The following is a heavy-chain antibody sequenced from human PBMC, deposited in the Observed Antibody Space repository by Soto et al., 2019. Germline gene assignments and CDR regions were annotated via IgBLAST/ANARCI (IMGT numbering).Heavy chain of an antibody. CDR1: GGSISSYY. J-gene: IGHJ6*02. D-gene: IGHD3-10*01. Sequence: SETLSLTCTVSGGSISSYYWSWIRQPPGKGLEWIGYIYYSGSTNYNPSLKSRVTISVDTSKNQFSLKLSSVTAADTAVYYCARHKRDYGSGSYYKVAGMDVWGQGTTVTVSS. CDR2: IYYSGST. V-gene: IGHV4-59*01. CDR3: ARHKRDYGSGSYYKVAGMDV.